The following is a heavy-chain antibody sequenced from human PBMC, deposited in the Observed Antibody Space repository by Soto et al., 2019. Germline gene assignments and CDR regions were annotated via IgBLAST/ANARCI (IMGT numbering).Heavy chain of an antibody. J-gene: IGHJ6*02. CDR3: ASTSRRYYSDYYYGMDV. V-gene: IGHV4-4*07. D-gene: IGHD4-4*01. Sequence: SETLSLTCTVSGGSISSYYWSWIRQPAGKGLEWIGRIYTSGSTNYNPSLKSRVTMSVDTSKNQFSLKLSSVTAADTAVHYCASTSRRYYSDYYYGMDVWGQGTTVTVSS. CDR2: IYTSGST. CDR1: GGSISSYY.